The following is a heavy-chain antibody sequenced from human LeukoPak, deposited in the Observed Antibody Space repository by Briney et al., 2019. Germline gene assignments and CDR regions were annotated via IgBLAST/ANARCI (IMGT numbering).Heavy chain of an antibody. Sequence: SETLSLTCTGCGGSITSYYWSWIRQPPGKGLEWIGYINHSGRTNYNPSLKSRVTISIDPSKNQFSLKLTSVTAADTAVYYCARESWGNLDSWGQGTLVTVSS. J-gene: IGHJ4*02. CDR3: ARESWGNLDS. D-gene: IGHD3-16*01. CDR2: INHSGRT. V-gene: IGHV4-59*12. CDR1: GGSITSYY.